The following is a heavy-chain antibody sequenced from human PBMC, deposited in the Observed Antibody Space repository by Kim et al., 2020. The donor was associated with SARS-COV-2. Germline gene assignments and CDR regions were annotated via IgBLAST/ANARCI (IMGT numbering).Heavy chain of an antibody. D-gene: IGHD6-19*01. CDR2: ISWNSGSI. V-gene: IGHV3-9*01. CDR1: GFTFDDYA. CDR3: AKGSSSVAGTSHFDY. Sequence: GGSLRLSCAASGFTFDDYAMHWVRQAPGKGLEWVSGISWNSGSIGYADSVKGRFTISRDNAKNSLYLQMNSLRAEDTALYYCAKGSSSVAGTSHFDYWGQGTLVTVSS. J-gene: IGHJ4*02.